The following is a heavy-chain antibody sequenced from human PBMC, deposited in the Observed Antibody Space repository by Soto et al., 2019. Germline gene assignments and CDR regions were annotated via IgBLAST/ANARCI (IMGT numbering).Heavy chain of an antibody. D-gene: IGHD6-6*01. Sequence: GGSLRLSCTASGFTFGDYAMSWFRQAPGKGLEWVGFIRSKAYGGTTEYAASVKGRFTISRDDSKSIAYLQMNSLKTEDTAVYYCTTIAAPLGYYYGMDVWGQGTTVTVSS. CDR1: GFTFGDYA. CDR3: TTIAAPLGYYYGMDV. J-gene: IGHJ6*02. CDR2: IRSKAYGGTT. V-gene: IGHV3-49*03.